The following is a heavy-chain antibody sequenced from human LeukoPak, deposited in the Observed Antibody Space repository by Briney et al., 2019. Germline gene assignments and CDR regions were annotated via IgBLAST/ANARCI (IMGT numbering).Heavy chain of an antibody. J-gene: IGHJ3*01. Sequence: PGGSLRLSCAASGFTFTTYAINRVRQAPGKGLEWVSGISGGGDKTYYADSVNGRFTISRDNSKNTVSLQMSSLRAEDTALYYCAKDLALAGTGGGFDVWGQGTRVAVSS. CDR2: ISGGGDKT. CDR1: GFTFTTYA. D-gene: IGHD6-19*01. CDR3: AKDLALAGTGGGFDV. V-gene: IGHV3-23*01.